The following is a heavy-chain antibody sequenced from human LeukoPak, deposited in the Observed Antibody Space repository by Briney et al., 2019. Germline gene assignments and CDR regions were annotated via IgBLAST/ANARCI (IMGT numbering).Heavy chain of an antibody. CDR1: GYTFTGYY. CDR3: ARGRGYSYDLDL. V-gene: IGHV1-2*02. J-gene: IGHJ5*02. CDR2: INPKSGGT. D-gene: IGHD5-18*01. Sequence: ASVKVSCKASGYTFTGYYMHWVRQAPGQGLEWMGWINPKSGGTNYAQKFQGRVTITRDTSASTAYLELSTLTSEDMGVYFCARGRGYSYDLDLWGQGMLVIVSS.